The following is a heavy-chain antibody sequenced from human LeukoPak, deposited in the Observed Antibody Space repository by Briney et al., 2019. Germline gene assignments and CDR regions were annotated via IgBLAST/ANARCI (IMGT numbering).Heavy chain of an antibody. J-gene: IGHJ4*02. CDR3: ARATYSSSWFY. Sequence: SETLSLTCAVYGGSFSGYYWSWIRLPPGKGLEWIGEINHSGSTNYNPSLKSRVTISVDTSKNQFSLKLSSVTAADTAVYYCARATYSSSWFYWGQGTLVTVSS. V-gene: IGHV4-34*01. CDR2: INHSGST. D-gene: IGHD6-13*01. CDR1: GGSFSGYY.